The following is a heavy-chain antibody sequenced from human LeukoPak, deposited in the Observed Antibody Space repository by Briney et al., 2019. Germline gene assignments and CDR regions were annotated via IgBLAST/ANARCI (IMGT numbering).Heavy chain of an antibody. CDR1: GLTFSSHW. CDR3: AASGYSYGQHEDY. CDR2: ITNDGSST. J-gene: IGHJ4*02. V-gene: IGHV3-74*01. D-gene: IGHD5-18*01. Sequence: GSLRLSCAASGLTFSSHWMHWVRQAPGKGLVWVSRITNDGSSTTYADSVKGRFTISRDNSKNTLYLQMNSLRAEGTAVYYCAASGYSYGQHEDYWGQGTLVTVSS.